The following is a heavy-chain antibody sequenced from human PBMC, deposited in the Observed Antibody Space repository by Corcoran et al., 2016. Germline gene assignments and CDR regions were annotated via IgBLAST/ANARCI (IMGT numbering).Heavy chain of an antibody. J-gene: IGHJ4*02. CDR1: GGSFSGYH. D-gene: IGHD3-10*01. Sequence: QVQLQKWGAGLLKPSETLSLTCAVYGGSFSGYHWSWIRQPPGKGLEWIGEIHHSGKTNYNPYLKRRVTISVDTSKNQFFLHLTSVTAADTAIYYCARPGAGAAYGYWGQGTPFTVSS. CDR2: IHHSGKT. CDR3: ARPGAGAAYGY. V-gene: IGHV4-34*01.